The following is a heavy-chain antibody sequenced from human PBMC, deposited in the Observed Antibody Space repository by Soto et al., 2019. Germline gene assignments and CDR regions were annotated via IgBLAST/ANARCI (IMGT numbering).Heavy chain of an antibody. CDR1: GGSISSGGYY. V-gene: IGHV4-31*03. Sequence: PSETLSLTCTVSGGSISSGGYYWSWIRQHPGKGLEWIGYIYYSGSTYYNPSLKSRVTISVDTSKNQFSLKLSSVTAADTAVYYCARSNGQIIAAFVYWGRGSPVTVSA. CDR2: IYYSGST. J-gene: IGHJ4*02. D-gene: IGHD6-25*01. CDR3: ARSNGQIIAAFVY.